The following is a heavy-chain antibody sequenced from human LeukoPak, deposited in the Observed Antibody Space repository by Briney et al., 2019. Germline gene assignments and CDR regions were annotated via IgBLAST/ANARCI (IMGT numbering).Heavy chain of an antibody. V-gene: IGHV1-2*02. CDR3: ARDADRYCSSTSCYDGGYYYYMDV. CDR2: INPNSGGT. CDR1: GYTFTGYY. Sequence: GASVKVSCKASGYTFTGYYMHWVRQAPGQGLEWMGWINPNSGGTNYAQKFQGRVTMTRDTSISTAYMELSRLRSDDTAVYCCARDADRYCSSTSCYDGGYYYYMDVWGKGTTVTVSS. J-gene: IGHJ6*03. D-gene: IGHD2-2*01.